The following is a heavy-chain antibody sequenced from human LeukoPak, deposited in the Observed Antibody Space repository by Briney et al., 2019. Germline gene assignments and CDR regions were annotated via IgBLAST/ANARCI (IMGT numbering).Heavy chain of an antibody. J-gene: IGHJ4*02. Sequence: ASVKVSCKASGYTFTSYYMHWVRQAPGQGLEWMGRINPNSGGTNYAQKFQGRVTMTRDTSISTAYMELSRLRSDDTAVYYCARDYRYCSSTSCDGFDYWGQGTLVTVSS. V-gene: IGHV1-2*06. CDR1: GYTFTSYY. CDR3: ARDYRYCSSTSCDGFDY. CDR2: INPNSGGT. D-gene: IGHD2-2*01.